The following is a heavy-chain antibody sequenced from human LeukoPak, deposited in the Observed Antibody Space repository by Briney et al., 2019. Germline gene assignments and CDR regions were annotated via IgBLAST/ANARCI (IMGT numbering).Heavy chain of an antibody. CDR1: GFTFSSYA. J-gene: IGHJ4*02. D-gene: IGHD6-13*01. CDR3: AKGRKRIAAAGVEGGY. V-gene: IGHV3-23*01. Sequence: GGSLRLSCAASGFTFSSYAMSWVRQAPGKGLEWVSAISGSGGSTYYADSVKGRFTISRDNSKNTLYLQMNSLRAEDTAVYYCAKGRKRIAAAGVEGGYWGQGTLVTVSS. CDR2: ISGSGGST.